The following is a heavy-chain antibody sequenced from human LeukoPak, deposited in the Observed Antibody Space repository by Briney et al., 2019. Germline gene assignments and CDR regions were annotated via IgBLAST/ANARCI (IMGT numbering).Heavy chain of an antibody. J-gene: IGHJ4*02. V-gene: IGHV3-30-3*01. Sequence: GSLGLSCAASGFAFSSYAMHWVRQAPGKGLEWVAVISYDGSNKYYADSVKGRFTISRDNSKNTLYLQMNSLRAEDTAVYYCARVIDYYDSSGYYYPSYIDYWGQGTLVTVSS. CDR2: ISYDGSNK. CDR1: GFAFSSYA. D-gene: IGHD3-22*01. CDR3: ARVIDYYDSSGYYYPSYIDY.